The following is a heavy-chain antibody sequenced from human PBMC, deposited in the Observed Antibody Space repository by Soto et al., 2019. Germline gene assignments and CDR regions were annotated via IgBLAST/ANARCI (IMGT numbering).Heavy chain of an antibody. CDR3: ARGAAVGGEDYYYYGMDV. Sequence: KPSETLSLTCTVSGGSISSSSYYWGWIRQPPGKGLEWIGSIYYSGSTYYNPSLKSRVTISVDTSKNQFSLKLSSVTAADTAVYYCARGAAVGGEDYYYYGMDVWGQGTTVTVSS. CDR2: IYYSGST. D-gene: IGHD1-26*01. J-gene: IGHJ6*02. V-gene: IGHV4-39*01. CDR1: GGSISSSSYY.